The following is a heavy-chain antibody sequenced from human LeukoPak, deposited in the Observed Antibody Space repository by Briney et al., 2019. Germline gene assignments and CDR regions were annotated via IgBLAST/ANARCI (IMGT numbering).Heavy chain of an antibody. D-gene: IGHD6-13*01. CDR3: ARYWSSWSADY. Sequence: PGGSLRLSCAASGFTFSSYSINWARQAPGKGLEWVSYINSRSSTIYYADSVKGRFTISRDNAKNSLSLQMNSLRAEDTAVYYCARYWSSWSADYWGQGTLVTVSS. J-gene: IGHJ4*02. CDR1: GFTFSSYS. V-gene: IGHV3-48*01. CDR2: INSRSSTI.